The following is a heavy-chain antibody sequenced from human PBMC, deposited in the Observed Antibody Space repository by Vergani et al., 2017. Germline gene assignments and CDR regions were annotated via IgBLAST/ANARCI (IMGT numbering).Heavy chain of an antibody. CDR2: IYYSGST. D-gene: IGHD3-22*01. J-gene: IGHJ4*02. CDR1: GGSISSYY. V-gene: IGHV4-59*01. Sequence: QVQLQESGPGLVKPSETLSLTCTVSGGSISSYYWSWIRQPPGKGLEWIGYIYYSGSTNYNPSLKSRVTISVDTSKNQFSLKLSSVTAADTAVYYCARNYYDSSGYSLEIDYWGQGTLVTVSS. CDR3: ARNYYDSSGYSLEIDY.